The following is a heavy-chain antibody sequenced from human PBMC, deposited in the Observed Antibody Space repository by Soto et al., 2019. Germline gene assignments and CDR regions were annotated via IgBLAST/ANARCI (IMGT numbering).Heavy chain of an antibody. J-gene: IGHJ4*02. CDR2: ISYDGSTK. Sequence: QVQLVESGGGVVQPGRSLRLSCAASGFTFSSYGMHWVRQAPGKGLKWVAIISYDGSTKYYADSVKGRFTISRDNSKNTVYLQMNNLRPEDTAVYYCAKDTDSGGSPLDYWGQGTLVTVSS. D-gene: IGHD2-15*01. CDR1: GFTFSSYG. V-gene: IGHV3-30*18. CDR3: AKDTDSGGSPLDY.